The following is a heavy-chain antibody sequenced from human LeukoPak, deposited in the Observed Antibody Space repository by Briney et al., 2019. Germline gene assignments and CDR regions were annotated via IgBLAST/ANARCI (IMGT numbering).Heavy chain of an antibody. V-gene: IGHV4-34*01. CDR2: INHSGST. CDR3: ARGWGATTVGNYYYYGMDV. Sequence: SETLSLTCTVSGGSISGYYWSWIRQPPGKGLEWIGEINHSGSTNYNPSLKSRVTISVDTSKNQFSLKLSSVTAADTAVYYCARGWGATTVGNYYYYGMDVWGQGTTVTVSS. D-gene: IGHD1-26*01. CDR1: GGSISGYY. J-gene: IGHJ6*02.